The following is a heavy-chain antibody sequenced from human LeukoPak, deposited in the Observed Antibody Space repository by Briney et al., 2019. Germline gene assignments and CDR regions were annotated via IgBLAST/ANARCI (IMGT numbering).Heavy chain of an antibody. D-gene: IGHD6-19*01. CDR2: IIPIFGTA. V-gene: IGHV1-69*05. Sequence: SVKVSCKASEGTFSSYAISWVRQAPGQGLEWMGGIIPIFGTANYAQKFQGRVTITTDESTSTAYMELSSLRSEDTAVYYCARHPGIAVAGTMGYYYMDVWGKGTTVTVSS. CDR3: ARHPGIAVAGTMGYYYMDV. J-gene: IGHJ6*03. CDR1: EGTFSSYA.